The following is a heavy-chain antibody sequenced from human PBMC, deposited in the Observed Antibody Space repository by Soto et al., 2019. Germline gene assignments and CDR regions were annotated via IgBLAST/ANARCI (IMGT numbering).Heavy chain of an antibody. Sequence: SVKVSWKASAGTFSSYAISWVRQAPGQGLESMGGIIPIFGTANYAQKFQGRVTITADESTSTAYMGLSSLRSEDTAVYYCARLPVGGDYDFWSGQYYFDYWGQGTRGSVSS. CDR2: IIPIFGTA. CDR1: AGTFSSYA. D-gene: IGHD3-3*01. J-gene: IGHJ4*02. CDR3: ARLPVGGDYDFWSGQYYFDY. V-gene: IGHV1-69*13.